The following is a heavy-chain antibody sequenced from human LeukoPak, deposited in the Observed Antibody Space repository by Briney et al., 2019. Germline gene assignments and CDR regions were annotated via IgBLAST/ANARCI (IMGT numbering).Heavy chain of an antibody. J-gene: IGHJ5*02. CDR3: ARNPAGNDFWSGYYTFTGPGWFGP. CDR2: IYYSGST. D-gene: IGHD3-3*01. Sequence: SETLSLTCTVSGGSISSHYWSWIRQPPGKGLEWIGYIYYSGSTNYNPSLKSRVTISVDTSKNQFSLKLSSVTAADTAVYYCARNPAGNDFWSGYYTFTGPGWFGPWGQGTLVTVSS. CDR1: GGSISSHY. V-gene: IGHV4-59*11.